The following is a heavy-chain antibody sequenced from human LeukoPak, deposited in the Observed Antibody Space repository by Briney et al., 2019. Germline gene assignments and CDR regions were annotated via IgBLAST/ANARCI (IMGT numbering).Heavy chain of an antibody. J-gene: IGHJ4*02. V-gene: IGHV3-30*02. CDR1: VFTFSSYG. D-gene: IGHD3-10*01. Sequence: GGSLRLSCAASVFTFSSYGVHWVRQAPGKGLEWVAFIRYDGSNKYYADSVKGRFTISRDNSKNTLYLHMNSLRAEDTAVYYCAKEDSSGSYYNPPPYRGQGTLVTVSS. CDR3: AKEDSSGSYYNPPPY. CDR2: IRYDGSNK.